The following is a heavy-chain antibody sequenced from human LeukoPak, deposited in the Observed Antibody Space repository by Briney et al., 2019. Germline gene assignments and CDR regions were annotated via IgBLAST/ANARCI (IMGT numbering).Heavy chain of an antibody. Sequence: QPGGSLRLSCAASGFTFSSYAMSWVRQAPGKGLEWVSSISSSGANTYYADSVKGRFTISRDNSKNTLYLQMSSPRVEDTAVYYCAKRDRPCSGDCSAPYYFDYWGQGTLVTVSS. D-gene: IGHD2-21*02. J-gene: IGHJ4*02. CDR2: ISSSGANT. CDR1: GFTFSSYA. V-gene: IGHV3-23*01. CDR3: AKRDRPCSGDCSAPYYFDY.